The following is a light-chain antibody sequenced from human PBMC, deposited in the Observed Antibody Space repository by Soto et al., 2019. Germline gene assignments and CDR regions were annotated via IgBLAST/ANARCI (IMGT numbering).Light chain of an antibody. CDR1: QSVSTS. V-gene: IGKV3-20*01. CDR3: QQYSTSPRT. Sequence: EIVMTQSPATLSVSPGERAILSCRASQSVSTSLAWYQQMPGQAPRLLIYGASSRATGIPDRFSGSGFGTDFTLTVSRLEPEDFAVYYCQQYSTSPRTFGQGTKVDIK. J-gene: IGKJ1*01. CDR2: GAS.